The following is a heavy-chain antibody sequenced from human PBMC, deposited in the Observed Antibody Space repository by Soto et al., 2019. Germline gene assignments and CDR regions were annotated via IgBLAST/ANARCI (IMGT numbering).Heavy chain of an antibody. CDR2: ISVGSGSI. V-gene: IGHV3-48*01. D-gene: IGHD3-22*01. Sequence: ESGGGLVQPGGSLRVSCAASGFSFRSYAMNWVRQAPGKGLEWVSYISVGSGSIFYADSVKGRFTISRDDAKNSLYLQMNTLRGEDTAVYYCVRDDRWAFDIWGQGTMVTVSS. CDR3: VRDDRWAFDI. CDR1: GFSFRSYA. J-gene: IGHJ3*02.